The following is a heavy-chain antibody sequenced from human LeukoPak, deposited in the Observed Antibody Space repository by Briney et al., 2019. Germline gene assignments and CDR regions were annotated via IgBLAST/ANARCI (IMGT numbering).Heavy chain of an antibody. CDR1: GYSISSGYY. J-gene: IGHJ5*02. CDR2: IYHSGST. Sequence: SETLSLTCAVSGYSISSGYYWGWIRQPPGKGLEWIGSIYHSGSTYYNPSLKSRVTISVDTSKNQFSLKLGSVTAADTAVYYCASPPQYCSSTSCYDNWFDPWGQGTLVTVSS. CDR3: ASPPQYCSSTSCYDNWFDP. D-gene: IGHD2-2*01. V-gene: IGHV4-38-2*01.